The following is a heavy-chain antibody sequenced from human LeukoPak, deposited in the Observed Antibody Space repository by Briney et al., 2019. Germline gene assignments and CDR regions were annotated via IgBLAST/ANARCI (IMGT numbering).Heavy chain of an antibody. Sequence: GGSLRLSCAASGFTFSNYWIHWVRQAPGKGLEWVGRIKSKTDGGTTDYAAPVKGRFTISRDDSKSMMYLQMNSLKTEDTAVYYCITPLPYSAQGGQGTLVTVSS. J-gene: IGHJ4*02. D-gene: IGHD2-21*01. CDR1: GFTFSNYW. V-gene: IGHV3-15*07. CDR2: IKSKTDGGTT. CDR3: ITPLPYSAQ.